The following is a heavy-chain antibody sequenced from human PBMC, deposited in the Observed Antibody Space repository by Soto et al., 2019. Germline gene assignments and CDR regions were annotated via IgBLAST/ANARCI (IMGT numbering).Heavy chain of an antibody. J-gene: IGHJ6*03. CDR3: ARERRVRGVVTGEDYYYYMDV. V-gene: IGHV1-69*04. CDR2: IIPILGIA. D-gene: IGHD3-10*01. Sequence: SVKVSCKASGGTFSSYTISWVRQAPGQGLEWMGRIIPILGIANYAQKFQGRVTITADKSTSTAYMELNSLRAEDTAVYYCARERRVRGVVTGEDYYYYMDVWGKGTTVTVSS. CDR1: GGTFSSYT.